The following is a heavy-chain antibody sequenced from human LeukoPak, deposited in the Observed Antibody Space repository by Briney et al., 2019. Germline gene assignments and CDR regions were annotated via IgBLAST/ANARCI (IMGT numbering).Heavy chain of an antibody. J-gene: IGHJ4*02. Sequence: GASVKVSCKASGGTFSSYAISWVRQAPGQGLEWMGGIIPIFGTANYAQKFQGRVTITADESTSTAYMELSSLRSEDTAVYCCARDDSSGYYGGDYWGQGTLVTVSS. CDR1: GGTFSSYA. CDR3: ARDDSSGYYGGDY. CDR2: IIPIFGTA. D-gene: IGHD3-22*01. V-gene: IGHV1-69*13.